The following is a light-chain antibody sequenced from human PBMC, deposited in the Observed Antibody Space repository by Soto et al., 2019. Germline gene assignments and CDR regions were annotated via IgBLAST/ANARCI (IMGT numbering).Light chain of an antibody. Sequence: QPVLTQPPSVSGAPGQRVTISCTGSSSNIGAGFDLHWFQQLPGTAPKLLIYGNNNRPSGVPDRFSGSKSDTSASLAITGLQAEDEADYYCQSYDSSLSGYYVFGTGTKLTVL. CDR1: SSNIGAGFD. J-gene: IGLJ1*01. CDR3: QSYDSSLSGYYV. V-gene: IGLV1-40*01. CDR2: GNN.